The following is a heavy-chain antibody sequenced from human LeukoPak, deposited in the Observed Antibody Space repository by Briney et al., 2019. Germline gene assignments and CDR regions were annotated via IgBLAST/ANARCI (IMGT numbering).Heavy chain of an antibody. J-gene: IGHJ4*02. CDR2: INGDGSSP. CDR1: GFTFSSYW. D-gene: IGHD2-15*01. V-gene: IGHV3-74*01. CDR3: ARETSGSFPY. Sequence: GGSLRLSCTASGFTFSSYWMQWVRQVPGKGLVWVSRINGDGSSPSYADSVKGRFTISRDNSKNTLYLQMNNLSADDTAVYYCARETSGSFPYWGQGTLVTVSS.